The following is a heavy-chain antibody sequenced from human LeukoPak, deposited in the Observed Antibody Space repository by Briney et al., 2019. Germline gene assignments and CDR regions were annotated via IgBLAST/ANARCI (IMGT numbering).Heavy chain of an antibody. Sequence: GGSLRLSRAASGFTFSSYAMSWVRQAPGKGLEWVSAISGSGGSTYYADSVKGRFTISRDNSKNTLYLQMNSLRAEDTAVYYCAKIGGYYTPVGYFDLWGRGTLVTVSS. CDR1: GFTFSSYA. J-gene: IGHJ2*01. CDR2: ISGSGGST. D-gene: IGHD3-3*01. V-gene: IGHV3-23*01. CDR3: AKIGGYYTPVGYFDL.